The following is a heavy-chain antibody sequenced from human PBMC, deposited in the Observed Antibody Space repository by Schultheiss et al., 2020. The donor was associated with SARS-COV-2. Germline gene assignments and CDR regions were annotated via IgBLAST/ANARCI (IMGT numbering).Heavy chain of an antibody. CDR3: ARWGTLTIFGVVIRDDGMDV. Sequence: GGSLRLSCAASGFTFSSYSMNWVRQAPGKGLEWVSSISSSSSYIYYADSVKGRFTISRDNTKNTLYLQMNSLRAEDTAVYYCARWGTLTIFGVVIRDDGMDVWGQGTTVTVSS. J-gene: IGHJ6*02. D-gene: IGHD3-3*01. CDR1: GFTFSSYS. V-gene: IGHV3-21*04. CDR2: ISSSSSYI.